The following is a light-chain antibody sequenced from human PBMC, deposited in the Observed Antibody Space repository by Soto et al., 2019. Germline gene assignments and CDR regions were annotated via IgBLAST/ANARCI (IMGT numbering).Light chain of an antibody. CDR1: EHVPSTS. Sequence: IVLPQPPNTSPLPPGERAPLSWRASEHVPSTSLAWYQQYPGQAPRLLTHTASSRATGIPDRFSGSGYGTDFTLTISGLEPEDFAVYHCQQYGTSPFTFGQGTRLEIK. J-gene: IGKJ5*01. CDR3: QQYGTSPFT. V-gene: IGKV3-20*01. CDR2: TAS.